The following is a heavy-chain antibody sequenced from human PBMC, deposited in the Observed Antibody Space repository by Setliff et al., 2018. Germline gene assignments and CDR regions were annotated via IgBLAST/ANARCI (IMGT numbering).Heavy chain of an antibody. J-gene: IGHJ4*02. V-gene: IGHV4-39*07. D-gene: IGHD3-16*01. CDR1: GGPISSATYR. CDR3: ARVRLIQGYYEFDY. CDR2: IFYNGDT. Sequence: SETLSLTCSVSGGPISSATYRWGWIRQPPGKGLEWIGNIFYNGDTNYNPSLRSRVAMSVDTSKNQFSLKVRSATAADTAVYYCARVRLIQGYYEFDYWGQGTLVTVSS.